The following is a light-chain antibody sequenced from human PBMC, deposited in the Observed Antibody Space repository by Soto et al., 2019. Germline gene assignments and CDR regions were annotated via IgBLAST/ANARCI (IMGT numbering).Light chain of an antibody. V-gene: IGKV1-27*01. CDR3: QKYNSAPYT. J-gene: IGKJ2*01. CDR2: AAS. Sequence: DIQMTQSPSSLSASVGDRVTITCRASQGISNYLAWYHQKPGKVPDLLIYAASTLQSGVPSRFSGSGTGTDFTLTISSLQPKDVATYYCQKYNSAPYTFGQGTKLEIK. CDR1: QGISNY.